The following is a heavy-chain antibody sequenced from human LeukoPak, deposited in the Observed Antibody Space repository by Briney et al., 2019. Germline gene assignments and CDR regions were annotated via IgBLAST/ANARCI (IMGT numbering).Heavy chain of an antibody. D-gene: IGHD2-2*01. J-gene: IGHJ5*02. CDR1: GFTFSNYA. CDR2: ISGSGDTT. CDR3: AKVGLVPAAMAWFDP. V-gene: IGHV3-23*01. Sequence: GGSLRLSCATSGFTFSNYAMSWVRQAPGKGLEWVSAISGSGDTTYYADSVKGRFTISRDNSKNTLYPQMNSLRAEDTAVYYCAKVGLVPAAMAWFDPWGQGTLVTVSP.